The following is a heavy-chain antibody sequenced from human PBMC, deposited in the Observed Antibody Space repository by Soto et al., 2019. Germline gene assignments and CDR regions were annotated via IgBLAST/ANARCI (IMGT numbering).Heavy chain of an antibody. CDR1: GYSFAGYW. Sequence: PGESLKISCKESGYSFAGYWITWVRQKPGKGLEWMGRIDPSDSQTYYSPSFRGHVTISVTKSITTVFLQWSSLRASDTAMYYCARQIYDSDTGPNFQYYFDSWGQGPPVTVSS. V-gene: IGHV5-10-1*01. D-gene: IGHD3-22*01. J-gene: IGHJ4*02. CDR2: IDPSDSQT. CDR3: ARQIYDSDTGPNFQYYFDS.